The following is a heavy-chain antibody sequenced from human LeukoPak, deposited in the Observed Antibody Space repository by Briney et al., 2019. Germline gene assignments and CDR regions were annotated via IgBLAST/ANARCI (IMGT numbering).Heavy chain of an antibody. D-gene: IGHD2-15*01. J-gene: IGHJ4*02. CDR1: GYRFTSYW. CDR3: ARARVVAAREYYFDY. V-gene: IGHV5-51*01. Sequence: GESLKISFKGSGYRFTSYWIGWVRQMPGKGLEWMGIIYPGDSDTRYSPSFQGQVTISADKSISTAYLQWSSLKASDTAMYYCARARVVAAREYYFDYWGQGTLVTVSS. CDR2: IYPGDSDT.